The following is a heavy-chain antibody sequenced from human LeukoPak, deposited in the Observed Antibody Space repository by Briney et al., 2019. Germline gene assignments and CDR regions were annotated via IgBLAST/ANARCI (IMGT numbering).Heavy chain of an antibody. Sequence: SSETLSLTCTVSGGSISGYYWSWIRQPPEKGLEWIGYIYYSGSTNYNPSLKSRVTISVDTSKNQFSLKLTSVTAADTAVYYCARSYGDYITGAYAFDVWGQGTMVTVSS. V-gene: IGHV4-59*08. CDR1: GGSISGYY. CDR3: ARSYGDYITGAYAFDV. CDR2: IYYSGST. D-gene: IGHD4-17*01. J-gene: IGHJ3*01.